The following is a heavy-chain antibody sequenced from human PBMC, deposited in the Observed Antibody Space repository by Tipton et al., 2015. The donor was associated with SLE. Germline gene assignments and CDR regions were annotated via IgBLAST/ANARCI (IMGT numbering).Heavy chain of an antibody. V-gene: IGHV4-59*01. D-gene: IGHD3-10*01. CDR2: IYHRGST. Sequence: TLSLTCNVSGDSITSYYWSWLRQPPGKGLEWIGFIYHRGSTHYNPSLKSRVTLSLDTSKSQFSLRLSSVTAADPAVYYSAKDFHAFGESGWYFDVWGRGTLVTVSS. CDR1: GDSITSYY. J-gene: IGHJ2*01. CDR3: AKDFHAFGESGWYFDV.